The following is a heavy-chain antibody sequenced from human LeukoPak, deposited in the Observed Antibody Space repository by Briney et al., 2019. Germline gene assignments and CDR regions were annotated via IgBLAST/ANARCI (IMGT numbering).Heavy chain of an antibody. CDR1: GYTFTNYW. CDR3: ARLRATFSSFPHAFDI. V-gene: IGHV5-51*01. D-gene: IGHD5-24*01. CDR2: IYPYDSET. J-gene: IGHJ3*02. Sequence: GESLKISCKTSGYTFTNYWIGLVRQMPGKGLEYMGMIYPYDSETKYSPSLQGQITISADKSISTAYLHWSGLKASDTAMYYCARLRATFSSFPHAFDIWGQGTVVTVSS.